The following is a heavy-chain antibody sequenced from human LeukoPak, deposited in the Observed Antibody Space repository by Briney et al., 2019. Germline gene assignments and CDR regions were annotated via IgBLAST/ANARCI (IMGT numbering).Heavy chain of an antibody. V-gene: IGHV4-59*01. CDR1: GGSISSYY. Sequence: PSETLSLTRTVSGGSISSYYWSWIRQPPGKGLEWIWYIYYTGSTNYNPSLKSRVTISADTSKNQFSLKLGSVTAADTAVYYCARGPYYYDSSGYYYSYFDYWGQGTLVTVSS. J-gene: IGHJ4*02. CDR3: ARGPYYYDSSGYYYSYFDY. CDR2: IYYTGST. D-gene: IGHD3-22*01.